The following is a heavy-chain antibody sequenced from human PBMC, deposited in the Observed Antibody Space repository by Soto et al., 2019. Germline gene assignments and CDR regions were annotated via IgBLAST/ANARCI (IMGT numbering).Heavy chain of an antibody. CDR1: GGSLSSYF. V-gene: IGHV4-59*01. J-gene: IGHJ4*02. CDR2: VSYSGHT. CDR3: ARASQYYGSGPFDF. D-gene: IGHD3-10*01. Sequence: QVQLQESGPGLVKPSETLSLSCSVSGGSLSSYFWSWIRQTPGRGLEWIGHVSYSGHTKYNPSLTSRVTFSVDTSKNQFFLTLTSVTAADTATYFCARASQYYGSGPFDFWGQGTLVTVSS.